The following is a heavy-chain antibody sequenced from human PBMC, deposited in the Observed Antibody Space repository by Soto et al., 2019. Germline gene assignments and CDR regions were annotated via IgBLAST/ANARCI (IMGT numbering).Heavy chain of an antibody. D-gene: IGHD6-13*01. V-gene: IGHV4-34*01. CDR1: GGSFSGYY. J-gene: IGHJ5*02. CDR3: ERAELYSSSGYEHSNWFDT. CDR2: INPSGST. Sequence: SEALSLTCAVYGGSFSGYYWSWIRHPPGKGLEWIGEINPSGSTNYNTSLKSRVTISVDTSKNQFSLKLSSVTAADTAVYYCERAELYSSSGYEHSNWFDTWGQGTLVTVSS.